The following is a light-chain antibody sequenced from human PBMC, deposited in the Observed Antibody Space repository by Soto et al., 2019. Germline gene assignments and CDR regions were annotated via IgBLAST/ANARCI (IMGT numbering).Light chain of an antibody. CDR1: QSVSSSY. V-gene: IGKV3-20*01. CDR3: QQYGRSPPYT. J-gene: IGKJ2*01. Sequence: EIVLTQSPDTLSLSPGERATLSCRSSQSVSSSYLAWYQQKPGQAPRLLIYGASSRATGIPDRFSGSGSGTDFTLTISRLEPEDFAVYYCQQYGRSPPYTFGQGNKLEIK. CDR2: GAS.